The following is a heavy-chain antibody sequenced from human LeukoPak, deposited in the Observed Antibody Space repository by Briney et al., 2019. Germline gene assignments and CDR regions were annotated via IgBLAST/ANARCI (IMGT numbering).Heavy chain of an antibody. Sequence: SETLSLTCTVSGGSISSSSYYWGWIPQPPGKGLEWIGSIYYSGSTYYNPSLKSRVTISVDTSKNQFSLKLSSVTAADTAVYYCARHAPSYYYDSSGYYESYYFDYWGQGTLVTVSS. CDR3: ARHAPSYYYDSSGYYESYYFDY. CDR1: GGSISSSSYY. V-gene: IGHV4-39*01. CDR2: IYYSGST. D-gene: IGHD3-22*01. J-gene: IGHJ4*02.